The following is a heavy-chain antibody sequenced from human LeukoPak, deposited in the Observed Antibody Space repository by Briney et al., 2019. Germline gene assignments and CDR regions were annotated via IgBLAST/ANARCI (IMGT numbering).Heavy chain of an antibody. CDR2: ISSSSSTI. Sequence: GGSLRLSCAASGFTFSSYSMNWVRQAPGKGLEWVSYISSSSSTIYYADSVKGRFTISRDNAKNSLYLQMNSLRAEDTAVYYCARDIRRGRYYYDSSGPDAFDIWGQGTMVTVSS. V-gene: IGHV3-48*01. D-gene: IGHD3-22*01. CDR1: GFTFSSYS. J-gene: IGHJ3*02. CDR3: ARDIRRGRYYYDSSGPDAFDI.